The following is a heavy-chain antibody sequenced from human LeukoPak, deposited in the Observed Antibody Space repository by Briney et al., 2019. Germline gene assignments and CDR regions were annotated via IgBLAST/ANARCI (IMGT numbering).Heavy chain of an antibody. CDR3: ARGGYRFKAFDI. V-gene: IGHV4-59*01. J-gene: IGHJ3*02. CDR2: IYYSGST. CDR1: GGSISSYY. Sequence: SETLSLTCTVSGGSISSYYWSWIRRPPGKGLEWIGYIYYSGSTNYNPSLKSRVTISVDTSKNQFSLKLSSVTAADTAVYYCARGGYRFKAFDIWGQGTMVTVSS. D-gene: IGHD4-4*01.